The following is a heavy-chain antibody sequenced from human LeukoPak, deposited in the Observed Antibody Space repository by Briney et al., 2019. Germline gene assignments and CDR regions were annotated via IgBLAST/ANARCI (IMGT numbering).Heavy chain of an antibody. CDR3: AKDGGRDGYPIFPFDY. D-gene: IGHD5-24*01. V-gene: IGHV3-23*01. CDR1: GFTSSTYA. Sequence: GGSLRLSCAASGFTSSTYAMSWVRQAPGKGLEWVSAISGSGGSTYYADSVKGRFTISRDNSKNTLYLQMNSLRAEDTAVYYCAKDGGRDGYPIFPFDYWGQGTLVTVSS. J-gene: IGHJ4*02. CDR2: ISGSGGST.